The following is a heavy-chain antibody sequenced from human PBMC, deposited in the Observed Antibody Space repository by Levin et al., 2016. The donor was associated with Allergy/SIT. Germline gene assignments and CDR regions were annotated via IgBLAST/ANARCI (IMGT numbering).Heavy chain of an antibody. D-gene: IGHD2-2*02. Sequence: WIRQPPGKGLEWIGEIYHSGSTNYNPSLKSRVTISVDKSKNQFSLKLSSVTAADTAVYYCARASYTGPFDYWGQGTLVTVSS. V-gene: IGHV4-4*02. CDR3: ARASYTGPFDY. CDR2: IYHSGST. J-gene: IGHJ4*02.